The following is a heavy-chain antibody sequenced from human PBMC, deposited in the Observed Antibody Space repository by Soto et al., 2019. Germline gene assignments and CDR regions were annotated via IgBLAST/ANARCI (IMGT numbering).Heavy chain of an antibody. D-gene: IGHD2-15*01. Sequence: ESGGGLVQPGGSLRLSCAASGFTFSSYWMSWVRQAPGKGLEWVANIKEDGSDKYYVDSVKGRFTISRDNAKNSLYLQMNSLRAEDTAVYYCARAREVVVGARAFDIWGQGTMVTVSS. CDR3: ARAREVVVGARAFDI. V-gene: IGHV3-7*01. CDR1: GFTFSSYW. J-gene: IGHJ3*02. CDR2: IKEDGSDK.